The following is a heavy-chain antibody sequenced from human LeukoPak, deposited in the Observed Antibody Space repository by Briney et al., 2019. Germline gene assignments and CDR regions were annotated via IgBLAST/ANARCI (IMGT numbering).Heavy chain of an antibody. J-gene: IGHJ4*02. V-gene: IGHV4-30-4*01. D-gene: IGHD2-15*01. CDR2: IYYSGST. CDR1: GGSISSGDYY. Sequence: SQTLSLTCTVSGGSISSGDYYWSWIRQPPGKGLEWIGYIYYSGSTYYNPSLKSRVTISVDTSKNQFSLKLSSVTAADTAVYYCARAGYCSGGSCYHYHRYWGQGTLVTVSS. CDR3: ARAGYCSGGSCYHYHRY.